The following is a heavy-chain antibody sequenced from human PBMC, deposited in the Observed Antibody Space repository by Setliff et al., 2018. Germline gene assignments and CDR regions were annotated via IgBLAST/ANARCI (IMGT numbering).Heavy chain of an antibody. CDR1: GGSISSYY. J-gene: IGHJ5*02. V-gene: IGHV4-59*05. Sequence: SETLSLTCTVSGGSISSYYWSWIRQPAGKGLEWIGSIYYSGSTYYNPSLKSRVTISVDTSKNQFSLKLSSVTAADTAVYYCAGLGSARYDSSGYYPDNWFDPWGQGTLVTVSS. D-gene: IGHD3-22*01. CDR3: AGLGSARYDSSGYYPDNWFDP. CDR2: IYYSGST.